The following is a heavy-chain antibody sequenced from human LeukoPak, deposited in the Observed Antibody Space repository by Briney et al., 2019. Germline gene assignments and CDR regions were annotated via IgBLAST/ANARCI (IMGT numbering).Heavy chain of an antibody. CDR1: GFTFSSYE. V-gene: IGHV3-48*03. CDR2: ITTSGATI. Sequence: PGGSLRLSCAASGFTFSSYEMSWVRQAPGKGLEWVSYITTSGATIKYADSVKGRFTISRDNANDALYLQMNSLRAEDTAVYYCTRTQFFDYWGQGTPITVSS. CDR3: TRTQFFDY. D-gene: IGHD4-11*01. J-gene: IGHJ4*02.